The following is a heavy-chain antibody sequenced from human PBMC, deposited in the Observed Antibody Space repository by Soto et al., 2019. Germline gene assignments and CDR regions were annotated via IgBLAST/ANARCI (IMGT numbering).Heavy chain of an antibody. Sequence: QVQLQESGPGLVKPSGTLSLTCAVSGGSISSGTWWSWVRQSPGRGLEWIGEIYHSGSPNYNPSLNSRVTMSVDKSKSLFSLSLSSVTAADSALYYCARRIPAAPTGFAPWGQGTLVTVSS. CDR1: GGSISSGTW. CDR2: IYHSGSP. CDR3: ARRIPAAPTGFAP. V-gene: IGHV4-4*02. J-gene: IGHJ5*02. D-gene: IGHD2-2*01.